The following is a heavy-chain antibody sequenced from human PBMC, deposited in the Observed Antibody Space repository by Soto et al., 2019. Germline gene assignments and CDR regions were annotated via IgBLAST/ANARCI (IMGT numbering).Heavy chain of an antibody. CDR3: AEENYGWFDP. V-gene: IGHV4-39*01. D-gene: IGHD4-17*01. CDR1: GGSIRSSTYY. J-gene: IGHJ5*02. CDR2: IYYSGST. Sequence: PSETLSLTCTVSGGSIRSSTYYWGWIRQPPGKGLEWIGSIYYSGSTHYNPSLKSRVTMSVDTSTNQFSLKLNSVTAADTAVYYCAEENYGWFDPWGQGTLVTVSS.